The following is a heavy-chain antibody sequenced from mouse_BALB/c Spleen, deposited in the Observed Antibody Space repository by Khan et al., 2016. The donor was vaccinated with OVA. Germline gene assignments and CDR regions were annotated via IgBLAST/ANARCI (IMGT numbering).Heavy chain of an antibody. D-gene: IGHD2-2*01. CDR2: IDPSDSET. J-gene: IGHJ3*01. Sequence: QVQLQQPGAELVRPGASVKLSCKASGYTFTSYWMNWVKQRPGHGLEWIGRIDPSDSETHYNQMFKDQATLTVDKSSSTAYMQLSSLTSEDSAVYYCTRREKYGYDPSWFAYWGQGTLVTVSA. CDR3: TRREKYGYDPSWFAY. CDR1: GYTFTSYW. V-gene: IGHV1-61*01.